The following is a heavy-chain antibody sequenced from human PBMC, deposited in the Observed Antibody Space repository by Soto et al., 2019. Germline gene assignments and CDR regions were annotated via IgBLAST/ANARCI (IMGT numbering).Heavy chain of an antibody. CDR3: ARQDYNYAYFDF. D-gene: IGHD5-18*01. J-gene: IGHJ4*02. CDR2: IYPGDSNT. CDR1: GYSFTNYW. V-gene: IGHV5-51*01. Sequence: GGSLKISCKGPGYSFTNYWIGWVRQMPGKGLEWMGIIYPGDSNTRYSPSFQGQVISSVDQSISTAYLQWRSLQASDTAMYYCARQDYNYAYFDFWGQGTLVTVSS.